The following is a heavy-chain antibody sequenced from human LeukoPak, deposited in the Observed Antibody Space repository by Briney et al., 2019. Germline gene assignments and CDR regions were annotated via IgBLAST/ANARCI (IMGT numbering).Heavy chain of an antibody. Sequence: SETLSLTCAVSGYSISSGYYWGWIRQPPGEGLEWIGSIYHSGGTYYNPSLKSRVTISVDTSKNQFSLKLSSGTAADTAVYYCARHKFYDSSFDCWGQGTLVTLSS. V-gene: IGHV4-38-2*01. D-gene: IGHD3-22*01. J-gene: IGHJ4*02. CDR3: ARHKFYDSSFDC. CDR2: IYHSGGT. CDR1: GYSISSGYY.